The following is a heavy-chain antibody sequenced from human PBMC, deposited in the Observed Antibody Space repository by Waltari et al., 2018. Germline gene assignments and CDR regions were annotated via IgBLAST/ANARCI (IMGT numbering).Heavy chain of an antibody. Sequence: VQSQVQLVQSGAEVKVSCKASGGTFSSYAISWVRQAPGQGLDWMGGIIPIFGTANYAQKFQGRVTITADESTSTAYMELSSLRSEDTAVYYCALQRGDIVVVPAAPHYYYYGMDVWGQGTTVTVSS. J-gene: IGHJ6*02. D-gene: IGHD2-2*01. CDR3: ALQRGDIVVVPAAPHYYYYGMDV. V-gene: IGHV1-69*01. CDR1: GGTFSSYA. CDR2: IIPIFGTA.